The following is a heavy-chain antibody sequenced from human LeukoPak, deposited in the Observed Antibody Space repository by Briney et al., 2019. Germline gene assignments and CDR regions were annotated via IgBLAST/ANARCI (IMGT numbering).Heavy chain of an antibody. J-gene: IGHJ4*02. V-gene: IGHV1-2*02. CDR2: INPNSGGT. D-gene: IGHD2-15*01. CDR1: GYTFTVYY. CDR3: ARDRRWGLHSVVAARN. Sequence: ASVKVSCKASGYTFTVYYMHWVRQAPGQGLEWMGWINPNSGGTNYAQKFQGRVTMTRDTSISTAYMELSRLRSDDTAVYYCARDRRWGLHSVVAARNWGQGTLVTVSS.